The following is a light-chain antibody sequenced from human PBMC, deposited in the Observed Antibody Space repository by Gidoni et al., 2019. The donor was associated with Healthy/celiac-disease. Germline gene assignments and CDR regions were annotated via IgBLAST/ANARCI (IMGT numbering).Light chain of an antibody. CDR3: QQYNSYCT. CDR1: QSISSW. CDR2: DAS. Sequence: DIQMTQSPPTLSASVGDRATITCRASQSISSWLAWYQQKPGEAPKLLIYDASSLESGVPSRFSGSGSGTEFTLTISSLQPDDFATYYCQQYNSYCTFGQGTKVEIK. V-gene: IGKV1-5*01. J-gene: IGKJ1*01.